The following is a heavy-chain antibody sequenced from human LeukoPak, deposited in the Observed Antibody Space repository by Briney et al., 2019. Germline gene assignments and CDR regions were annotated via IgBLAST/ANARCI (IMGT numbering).Heavy chain of an antibody. V-gene: IGHV1-2*02. CDR3: ARAPIDQLLSPYLDV. CDR1: GYTFTGYY. Sequence: ASVKVSCTASGYTFTGYYMHWVRQAPGQGLEWMGWINPNSGGTNYAQKFQGRVTMTRDTSISTAYMELSRLRSDDTAVYYCARAPIDQLLSPYLDVWGKGTTVTISS. D-gene: IGHD2-2*01. J-gene: IGHJ6*03. CDR2: INPNSGGT.